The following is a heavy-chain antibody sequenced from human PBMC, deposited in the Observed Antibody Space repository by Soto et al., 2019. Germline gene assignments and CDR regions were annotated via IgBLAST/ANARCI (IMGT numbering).Heavy chain of an antibody. CDR2: ISEPGGST. V-gene: IGHV3-23*01. Sequence: GGSLRLSCAASGFAFSSYAMSWVRQAPGKGLEWVSTISEPGGSTYYTDSVKGRFTISRDTSKNTLYLQMNSLRAEDTALYYCAKDARPSSWGQGTLVTVSS. J-gene: IGHJ5*02. CDR3: AKDARPSS. CDR1: GFAFSSYA.